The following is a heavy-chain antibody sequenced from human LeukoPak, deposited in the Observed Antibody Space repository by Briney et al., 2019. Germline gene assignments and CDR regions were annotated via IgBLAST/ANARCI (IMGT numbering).Heavy chain of an antibody. CDR2: IKQDGSGK. Sequence: GGSLRLSCAASGFTFSSYWMSWVRQAPGKGLEWVANIKQDGSGKYYVDSVKGRFTISRDNAKNSLYLQMNSLRDEDTALYYCAGDAAVAAAGSDYWGQGTLVTVSS. CDR3: AGDAAVAAAGSDY. D-gene: IGHD6-13*01. J-gene: IGHJ4*02. V-gene: IGHV3-7*01. CDR1: GFTFSSYW.